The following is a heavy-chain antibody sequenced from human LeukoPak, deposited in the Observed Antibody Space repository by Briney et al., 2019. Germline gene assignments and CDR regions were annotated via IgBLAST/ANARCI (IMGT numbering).Heavy chain of an antibody. Sequence: SGRSLRLSCAASGFTFSGDGRHWVRQAPGKGLEWVAVISYDGSNKYYADSVKGRFTISRDNSKNTLYLQMNSLRAEDTAVYYCAKVGRYYYDSSGYFDYWGQGTLVTVSS. CDR3: AKVGRYYYDSSGYFDY. CDR1: GFTFSGDG. CDR2: ISYDGSNK. V-gene: IGHV3-30*18. D-gene: IGHD3-22*01. J-gene: IGHJ4*02.